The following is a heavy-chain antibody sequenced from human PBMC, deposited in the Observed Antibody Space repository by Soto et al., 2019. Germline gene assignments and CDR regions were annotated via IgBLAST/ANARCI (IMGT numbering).Heavy chain of an antibody. CDR3: AKDLQSSGDYDYYCYGMEV. Sequence: QVQLVESGGGEVQPGRSLTISCAASGFTFSTDGMHWVRQTPGKGLEWVAVISYDGTNKFYSDSVKGRFTISRDNFKNTLTPQMNSLRADDTAVYSCAKDLQSSGDYDYYCYGMEVWGLGTRVTVSS. V-gene: IGHV3-30*18. CDR1: GFTFSTDG. J-gene: IGHJ6*02. CDR2: ISYDGTNK. D-gene: IGHD4-17*01.